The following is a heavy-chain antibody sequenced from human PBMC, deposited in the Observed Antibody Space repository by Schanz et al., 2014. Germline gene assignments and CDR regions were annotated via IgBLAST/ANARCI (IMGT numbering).Heavy chain of an antibody. V-gene: IGHV3-30*04. CDR2: ISSDGNQQ. J-gene: IGHJ6*02. CDR1: RFTISRNP. Sequence: QVQLVESGGGVVQPGRSLRLSCAGSRFTISRNPIHWVRQAPGKGLERVGVISSDGNQQYYVDSVRGRFTMSRDNSKNTVYLRMNGPRIEDTAVYYCARDMTSMGESGFYYYGMDVWGQGTTATVSS. D-gene: IGHD1-26*01. CDR3: ARDMTSMGESGFYYYGMDV.